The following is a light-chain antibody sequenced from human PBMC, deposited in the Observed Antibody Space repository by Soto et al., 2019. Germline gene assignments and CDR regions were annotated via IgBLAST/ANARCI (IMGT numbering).Light chain of an antibody. V-gene: IGLV2-14*01. CDR1: SSDVGGFNL. CDR2: EVN. CDR3: ISFTGTSTYV. J-gene: IGLJ1*01. Sequence: QSVLTQPASVSGSPGQSISISCTGTSSDVGGFNLVSWYQQHPGKAPKLMIYEVNIRPSGVSNRFSGSKSGNTASLTISGLQAEYEADCYCISFTGTSTYVCGTGTKVTVL.